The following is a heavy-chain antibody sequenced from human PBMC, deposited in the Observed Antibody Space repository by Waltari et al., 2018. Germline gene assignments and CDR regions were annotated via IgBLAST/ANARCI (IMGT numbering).Heavy chain of an antibody. V-gene: IGHV4-59*01. Sequence: QVQLQESGPGLVKPSETLSLTCTFSGCSISSYYWRWIRSPPGQGLEWIGYIYYSGSTNYNPSLKSRVTISVDTSKNQFSLKLSSVTAADTAVYYCARGGTYYYDSSGYYTGGTQLDYWGQGTLVTVSS. J-gene: IGHJ4*02. CDR3: ARGGTYYYDSSGYYTGGTQLDY. D-gene: IGHD3-22*01. CDR1: GCSISSYY. CDR2: IYYSGST.